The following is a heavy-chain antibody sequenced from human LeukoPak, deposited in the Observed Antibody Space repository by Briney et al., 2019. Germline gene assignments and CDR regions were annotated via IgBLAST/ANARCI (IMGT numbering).Heavy chain of an antibody. Sequence: GGSLRLSFAASGFTFSSYAMHWVRQAPGKGLEWVAVISYDGSNKYYADSVKGRFTISRDNSKNTLYLQMNSLRAEDTAVYYCTRDGMPPLVVPAAIFDYWGQGTLITVSS. D-gene: IGHD2-2*01. CDR3: TRDGMPPLVVPAAIFDY. J-gene: IGHJ4*02. V-gene: IGHV3-30-3*01. CDR2: ISYDGSNK. CDR1: GFTFSSYA.